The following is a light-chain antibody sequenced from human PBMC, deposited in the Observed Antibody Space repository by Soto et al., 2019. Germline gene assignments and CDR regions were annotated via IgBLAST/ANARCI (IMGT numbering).Light chain of an antibody. CDR2: KAS. CDR3: QHYNSYSEA. V-gene: IGKV1-5*03. Sequence: DIQMTQSPSTLSASVGDRVTTTCRASQSISSSLAWYQQKPGKAPKLLIYKASTLKSGVPSRFSGSGSGTEFTLTISSLQPGDFATYYCQHYNSYSEAFGQGTKVDIK. J-gene: IGKJ1*01. CDR1: QSISSS.